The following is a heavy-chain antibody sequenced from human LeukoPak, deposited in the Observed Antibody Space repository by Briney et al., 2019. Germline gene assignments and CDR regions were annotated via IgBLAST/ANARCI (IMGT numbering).Heavy chain of an antibody. D-gene: IGHD3-3*01. CDR1: GFTFSNAW. V-gene: IGHV3-15*01. CDR3: TTGFFGVVNDAFDI. J-gene: IGHJ3*02. CDR2: IYSKTDGGTT. Sequence: GRSLRLSCAASGFTFSNAWMNSVRQAPRKGLEWVGRIYSKTDGGTTDYAAPVKGRFTISRDDSKNTLYLQLNSLKTEDTALYYCTTGFFGVVNDAFDIWGQGTMVTVSS.